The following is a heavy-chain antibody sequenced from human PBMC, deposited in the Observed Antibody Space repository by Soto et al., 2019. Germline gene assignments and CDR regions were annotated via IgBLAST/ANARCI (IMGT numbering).Heavy chain of an antibody. CDR3: ARVITGYSSSFYGMDV. J-gene: IGHJ6*02. Sequence: ASVKVSFKASGYTFTSYGISWVRQAPGQGLEWMGWISAYNGNTNYAQKRQGRVTMTTDTSTSTAYMELRSLRSDDTAVYYCARVITGYSSSFYGMDVWGQGTTVTVSS. CDR2: ISAYNGNT. V-gene: IGHV1-18*01. D-gene: IGHD6-13*01. CDR1: GYTFTSYG.